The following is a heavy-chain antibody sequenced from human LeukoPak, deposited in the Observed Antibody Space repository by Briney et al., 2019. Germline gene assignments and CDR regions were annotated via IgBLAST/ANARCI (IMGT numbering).Heavy chain of an antibody. CDR3: ARGGGLDV. J-gene: IGHJ6*02. Sequence: GGSLRLSCAASGFTFSNFWMNWVRQAPGKGLEWVANIKQDGSVKHYVDSVKGRFTISRDNTKNSLYLQMNSLRAEDTAVYFCARGGGLDVWGQGATVTVSS. CDR1: GFTFSNFW. CDR2: IKQDGSVK. V-gene: IGHV3-7*04.